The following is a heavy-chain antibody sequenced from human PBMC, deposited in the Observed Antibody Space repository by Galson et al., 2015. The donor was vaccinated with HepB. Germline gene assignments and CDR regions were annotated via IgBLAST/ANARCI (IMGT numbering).Heavy chain of an antibody. Sequence: QSGAEVKKPGESLKISCKGSGYSFTSYWIGWVRQMPGKGLEWMGIIYPGDSDTRYSPSFQGQVTISADKSISTAYLQWSSLKATDTAMYYCARSSFEGRHYYYGMDVWGQGTTVTVSS. V-gene: IGHV5-51*03. CDR2: IYPGDSDT. D-gene: IGHD3-16*01. J-gene: IGHJ6*02. CDR3: ARSSFEGRHYYYGMDV. CDR1: GYSFTSYW.